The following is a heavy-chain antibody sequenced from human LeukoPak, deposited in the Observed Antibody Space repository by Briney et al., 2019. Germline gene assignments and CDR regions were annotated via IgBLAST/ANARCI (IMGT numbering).Heavy chain of an antibody. CDR3: ARDTRGWFDP. D-gene: IGHD3-10*01. J-gene: IGHJ5*02. CDR2: INYSGST. CDR1: GGSISSGDYY. Sequence: SETLSLTCTVSGGSISSGDYYWSWIRQPPGKGLEWIGYINYSGSTYYNPSLKSRVTISVDTFKNQFSLKLSSVTAADTAVYYCARDTRGWFDPWGQGTLVTVSS. V-gene: IGHV4-30-4*01.